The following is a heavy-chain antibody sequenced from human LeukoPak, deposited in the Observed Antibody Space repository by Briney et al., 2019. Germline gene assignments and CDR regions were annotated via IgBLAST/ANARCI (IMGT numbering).Heavy chain of an antibody. D-gene: IGHD3-10*01. CDR1: GGTFSSYA. J-gene: IGHJ5*02. CDR2: ISAYNGNT. Sequence: ASVKVSCKASGGTFSSYAISWVRQAPGQGLEWMGWISAYNGNTNYAQKLQGRVTMTTDTSTSTAYMELRSLRSDDTAVYYCARKVRGVPNWFDPWGQGTLVTVSS. CDR3: ARKVRGVPNWFDP. V-gene: IGHV1-18*01.